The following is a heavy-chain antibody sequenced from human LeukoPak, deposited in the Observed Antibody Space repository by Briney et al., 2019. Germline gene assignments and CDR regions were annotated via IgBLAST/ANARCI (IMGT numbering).Heavy chain of an antibody. D-gene: IGHD3-9*01. J-gene: IGHJ4*02. CDR2: IYYSGST. CDR3: ARGPYYDILTGHYTQYPPDY. CDR1: GGSISSSSYY. Sequence: SETLSLTCTVSGGSISSSSYYWGWIRQPPGKGLEWIGSIYYSGSTYYNPSLKSRVTISVDTSKNQFSLKLSSVTAADTAVYYCARGPYYDILTGHYTQYPPDYWGQGTLVTVSS. V-gene: IGHV4-39*07.